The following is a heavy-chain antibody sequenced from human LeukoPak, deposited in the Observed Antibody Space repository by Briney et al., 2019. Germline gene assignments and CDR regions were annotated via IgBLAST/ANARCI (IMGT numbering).Heavy chain of an antibody. CDR2: IYYSGST. CDR1: GGSISSYY. D-gene: IGHD1-26*01. V-gene: IGHV4-59*01. CDR3: ARGWQLPHFDY. Sequence: SETLSLTCTVSGGSISSYYWSWIRQPPGKGLEWIGYIYYSGSTNYNPSLKSRVTISVDTSKNQFSLKLSSVTAADTAVYYCARGWQLPHFDYWGQGTLVTVSS. J-gene: IGHJ4*02.